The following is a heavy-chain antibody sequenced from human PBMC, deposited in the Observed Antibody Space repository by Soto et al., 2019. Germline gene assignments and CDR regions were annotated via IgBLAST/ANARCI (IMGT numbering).Heavy chain of an antibody. CDR3: ATTNADYDYIWGSTTFDI. CDR1: GGSISSYY. V-gene: IGHV4-59*01. J-gene: IGHJ3*02. CDR2: IYYSGST. D-gene: IGHD3-16*01. Sequence: PSETLSLTCTVSGGSISSYYWSWIRQPPGEGLEWIGYIYYSGSTNYNPSLKSRVTISVDTSKNQFSLKLSSVTAADTAVYYCATTNADYDYIWGSTTFDIWGQGTMVT.